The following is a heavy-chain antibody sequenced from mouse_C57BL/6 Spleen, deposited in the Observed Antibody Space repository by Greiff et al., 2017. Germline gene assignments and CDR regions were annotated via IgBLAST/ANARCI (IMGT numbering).Heavy chain of an antibody. J-gene: IGHJ3*01. V-gene: IGHV14-3*01. CDR3: VEYYGSSYDWFAY. D-gene: IGHD1-1*01. CDR2: IDPANGNT. Sequence: EVQLQQSVAELVRPGASVKLSCTASGFNIKNTYMHWVKQRPEQGLEWIGRIDPANGNTKYAPKFQGKATITADTSSHTAYLQLSSLTSEDTAIYYCVEYYGSSYDWFAYWGQGTLVTVSA. CDR1: GFNIKNTY.